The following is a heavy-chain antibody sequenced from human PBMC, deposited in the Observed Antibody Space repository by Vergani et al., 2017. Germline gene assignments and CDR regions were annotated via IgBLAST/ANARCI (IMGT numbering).Heavy chain of an antibody. V-gene: IGHV3-23*01. CDR2: ISGSGGST. CDR3: AKSSGSYYPVRN. D-gene: IGHD1-26*01. J-gene: IGHJ4*02. CDR1: GFTFSSNA. Sequence: EVQRLESGGGLVQPGGSLRLSCAASGFTFSSNAMRWVRQAPGKGLVWVSAISGSGGSTYYADSVKVRFTISRDTSKNTLYLQMNSLRAEDTAVYYCAKSSGSYYPVRNWGQGTLVTVSS.